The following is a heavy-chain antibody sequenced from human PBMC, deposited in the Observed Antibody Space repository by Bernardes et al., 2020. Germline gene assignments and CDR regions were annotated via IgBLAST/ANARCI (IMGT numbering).Heavy chain of an antibody. J-gene: IGHJ4*02. CDR1: GYTLTELS. Sequence: ASVKVSCKVSGYTLTELSMHWVRQAPGKGLEWMGGFDPEDGETIYAQKFQGRVTMTEDTSTDTAYMELSSLRSEDTAVYYCATGRGPEDYGDSPGFYFDYWGQGTLVTVSS. V-gene: IGHV1-24*01. CDR3: ATGRGPEDYGDSPGFYFDY. D-gene: IGHD4-17*01. CDR2: FDPEDGET.